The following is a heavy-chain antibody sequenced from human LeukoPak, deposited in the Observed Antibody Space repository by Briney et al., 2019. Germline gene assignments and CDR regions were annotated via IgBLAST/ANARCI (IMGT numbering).Heavy chain of an antibody. V-gene: IGHV4-59*08. CDR1: GGSISSYY. CDR3: ARLVVAATPRSNGWYFDY. D-gene: IGHD2-15*01. J-gene: IGHJ4*02. Sequence: PSETLSLTCTVSGGSISSYYWSWIRQPPGKGLEWIGYIYYSGSTNYNPSLKSRVTISVDTSKNQFSLKLSSVTAADTAVYYCARLVVAATPRSNGWYFDYWGQGTLVTVSS. CDR2: IYYSGST.